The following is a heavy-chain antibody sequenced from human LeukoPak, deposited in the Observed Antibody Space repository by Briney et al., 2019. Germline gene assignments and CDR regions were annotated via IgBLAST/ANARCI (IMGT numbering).Heavy chain of an antibody. CDR2: IRYDGSNK. Sequence: GGSLRLSCAASGFTFSSYGMHWVRQAPGKGLEWVAFIRYDGSNKYYADSVKGRFTISRDNSKNTLYLQMNSLRAEDTAVYYCAKDHENYDSSGQGGWGQGTLVTVSS. D-gene: IGHD3-22*01. CDR1: GFTFSSYG. V-gene: IGHV3-30*02. CDR3: AKDHENYDSSGQGG. J-gene: IGHJ4*02.